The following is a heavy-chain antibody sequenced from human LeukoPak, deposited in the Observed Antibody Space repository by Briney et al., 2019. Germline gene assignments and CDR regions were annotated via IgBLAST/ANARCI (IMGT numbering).Heavy chain of an antibody. J-gene: IGHJ5*02. Sequence: GESLKISCKGSGYSFTSYWIGWVRQMPGKGLEWMGIIFPGDSDTRYSPSFEGQVTMSADMSINTAYLQWSSLKASDTAMYYCARLNGPLRWFDPWGQGTLVTVSS. V-gene: IGHV5-51*01. CDR3: ARLNGPLRWFDP. CDR2: IFPGDSDT. D-gene: IGHD2-8*01. CDR1: GYSFTSYW.